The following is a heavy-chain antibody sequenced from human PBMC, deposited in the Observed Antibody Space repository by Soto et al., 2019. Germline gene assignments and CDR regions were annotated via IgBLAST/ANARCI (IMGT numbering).Heavy chain of an antibody. CDR2: ISGGGGST. Sequence: EVQLLESGGGLVQPGGSLRLSCAASGFTFTSYAMSWVRQAPGKGLEWVSAISGGGGSTYYADSVKGRFTIYRDNSKYTQNQQMNRLRDEDTALYYCAKVHISYVVGARRKDWYFELWSRGTLVTVSS. D-gene: IGHD1-26*01. J-gene: IGHJ2*01. CDR3: AKVHISYVVGARRKDWYFEL. CDR1: GFTFTSYA. V-gene: IGHV3-23*01.